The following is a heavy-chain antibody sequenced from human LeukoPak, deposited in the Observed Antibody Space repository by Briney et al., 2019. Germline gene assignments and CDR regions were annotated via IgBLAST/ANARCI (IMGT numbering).Heavy chain of an antibody. Sequence: PGGSLRLSCAASGFTFDDYAMHWVRQAPGRGLGGVSGISWNSGSIGYADSVKGRFTISRDNAKNSLYLQMNSLRAEDTAVYYCASWMNYGRYFQHWGQGTLVTVSS. J-gene: IGHJ1*01. CDR3: ASWMNYGRYFQH. V-gene: IGHV3-9*01. D-gene: IGHD1-7*01. CDR2: ISWNSGSI. CDR1: GFTFDDYA.